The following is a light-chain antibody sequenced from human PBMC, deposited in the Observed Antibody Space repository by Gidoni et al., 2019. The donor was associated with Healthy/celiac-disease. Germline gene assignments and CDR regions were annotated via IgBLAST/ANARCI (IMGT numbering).Light chain of an antibody. J-gene: IGKJ5*01. CDR1: QSFSSY. Sequence: EIVLPQSPATLSLSPGERATLTCRASQSFSSYLAWYQQKPGQAPRLLIYDASNRATGIPARFSGSGSGTDFTLTISSLEPEDFAVYYCQQRSNWPGTVXQXTRLEIK. CDR2: DAS. V-gene: IGKV3-11*01. CDR3: QQRSNWPGT.